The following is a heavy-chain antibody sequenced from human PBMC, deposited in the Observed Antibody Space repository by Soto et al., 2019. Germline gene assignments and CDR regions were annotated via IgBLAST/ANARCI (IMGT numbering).Heavy chain of an antibody. CDR3: ARGRGGSYGGNSAHFDL. CDR2: IWYDGSKK. CDR1: GFTCSGFG. V-gene: IGHV3-33*01. J-gene: IGHJ3*01. D-gene: IGHD4-17*01. Sequence: QVQLVESGGGVVQPGTSLRLSCEASGFTCSGFGMHWVRQAPGKGLEWLAVIWYDGSKKYYADCVKGRFTISRDNSKNALYLQMNSLRDEDTAVYYCARGRGGSYGGNSAHFDLWGQGTLVTVSS.